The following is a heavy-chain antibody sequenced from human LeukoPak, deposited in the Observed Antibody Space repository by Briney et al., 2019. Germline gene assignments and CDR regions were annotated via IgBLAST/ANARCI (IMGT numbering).Heavy chain of an antibody. J-gene: IGHJ4*02. CDR1: GGSFSGYY. CDR2: INHSGST. D-gene: IGHD4-17*01. CDR3: ARDLADYGEPFDY. Sequence: SETLSLTCAVYGGSFSGYYWSWIRQPQGKGLEWIGEINHSGSTNYNPSLKSRVTISVDTSKNQFSLKLSSVTAADTAVYYCARDLADYGEPFDYWGQGTLVTVSS. V-gene: IGHV4-34*01.